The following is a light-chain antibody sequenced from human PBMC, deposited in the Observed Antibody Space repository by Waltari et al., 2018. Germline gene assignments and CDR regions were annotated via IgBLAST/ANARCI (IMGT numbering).Light chain of an antibody. V-gene: IGLV2-14*01. CDR1: SSDVGGYNY. CDR3: STYTSSVTWV. J-gene: IGLJ3*02. Sequence: QSALTQPASVSGSPGQSITLSCTGTSSDVGGYNYVSWFQQHPDKAPKRLIYDVTKRPSGVSTRFSGSKSGNTASLTISGLQAEDEADYYCSTYTSSVTWVFGGGTKLTVL. CDR2: DVT.